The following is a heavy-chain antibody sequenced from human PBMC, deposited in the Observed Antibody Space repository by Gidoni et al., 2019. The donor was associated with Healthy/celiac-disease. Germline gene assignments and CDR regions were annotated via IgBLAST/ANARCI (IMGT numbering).Heavy chain of an antibody. J-gene: IGHJ6*02. Sequence: EVQLVESGGGLVTPGGSLSLSCAASGFPFSSYSMNWVRQAPGKGLEWVASISSSSMYIYYADSVKGRFTISRDNAKNSLYLQMNSLRAEDTAVYYCARDGGWRSSYYGMDVWGQGTTVTVSS. CDR1: GFPFSSYS. CDR2: ISSSSMYI. V-gene: IGHV3-21*01. D-gene: IGHD2-2*01. CDR3: ARDGGWRSSYYGMDV.